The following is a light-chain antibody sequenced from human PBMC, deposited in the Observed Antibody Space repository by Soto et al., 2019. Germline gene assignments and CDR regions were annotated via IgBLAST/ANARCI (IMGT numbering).Light chain of an antibody. V-gene: IGKV3-20*01. Sequence: EVVFTPSPGPPSFSPGERGTLSCRPSQSVNSRYLAWYQQKPGRAPRLLISGASTRATGIPARFSGSGSGTDFTLTIGRLESEDFAVYFCQYYGGTPITFGQGTRLEIK. CDR2: GAS. CDR1: QSVNSRY. J-gene: IGKJ5*01. CDR3: QYYGGTPIT.